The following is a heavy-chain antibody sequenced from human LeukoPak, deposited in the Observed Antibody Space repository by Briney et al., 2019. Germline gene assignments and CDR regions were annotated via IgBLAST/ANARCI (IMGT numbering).Heavy chain of an antibody. CDR2: ISAYNGNT. D-gene: IGHD5-24*01. J-gene: IGHJ4*02. V-gene: IGHV1-18*01. CDR1: GYTFTSYG. CDR3: ARDLNVGEWGYGYNPNPVDY. Sequence: ASVKVSCKASGYTFTSYGISWVRQAPGQGLEWMGWISAYNGNTNYAQKLQGRVTMTTDTSTSTAYMELRSLRSDDTAVYYCARDLNVGEWGYGYNPNPVDYWGQGTLVTVSS.